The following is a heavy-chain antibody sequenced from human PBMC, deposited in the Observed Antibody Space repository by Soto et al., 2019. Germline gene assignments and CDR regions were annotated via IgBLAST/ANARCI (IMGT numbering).Heavy chain of an antibody. CDR1: GFTFSNYW. Sequence: AQLVESGGGLVQPGGSLRLSCAASGFTFSNYWMHWVRQVPGQGPVWVSRLNRDGSRTDYADSVRGRFTIVRDNARNTLHLQMNSLRAEHTAMYYCARDLGGAVTYWGQGTLVTVSS. CDR3: ARDLGGAVTY. V-gene: IGHV3-74*01. CDR2: LNRDGSRT. D-gene: IGHD2-21*02. J-gene: IGHJ4*02.